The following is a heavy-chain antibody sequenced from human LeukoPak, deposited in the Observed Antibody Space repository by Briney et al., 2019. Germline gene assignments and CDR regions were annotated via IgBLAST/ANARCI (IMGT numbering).Heavy chain of an antibody. CDR3: ARDQEGWLQFFGWFDP. CDR1: GYTFTDYY. J-gene: IGHJ5*02. CDR2: INPNSGGT. Sequence: ASVKVSCKTSGYTFTDYYMHWVRQAPGQGLEWMGWINPNSGGTNYAQKFQGRVTMTRDTSISTAYMELSSLRSDDTAVYYCARDQEGWLQFFGWFDPWGQGTLVTVSS. D-gene: IGHD5-24*01. V-gene: IGHV1-2*02.